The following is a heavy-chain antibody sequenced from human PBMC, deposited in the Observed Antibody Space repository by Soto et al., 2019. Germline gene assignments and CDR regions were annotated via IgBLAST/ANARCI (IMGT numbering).Heavy chain of an antibody. CDR2: IWYDGSNK. CDR1: GFTFSSYG. Sequence: QVQLVESGGGVVQPGRSLRLSCAAPGFTFSSYGMHWVRQAPGKGLEWVAVIWYDGSNKYYADSVKGRFTISRDNSKNTLYLQMNSLRAEVTAVYYCVRDRVIVVVPAAIAGMDVWGRGTTVTVSS. V-gene: IGHV3-33*01. J-gene: IGHJ6*02. CDR3: VRDRVIVVVPAAIAGMDV. D-gene: IGHD2-2*01.